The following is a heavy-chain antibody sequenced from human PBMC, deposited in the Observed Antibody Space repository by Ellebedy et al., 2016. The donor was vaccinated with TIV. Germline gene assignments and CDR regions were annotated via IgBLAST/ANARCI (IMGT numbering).Heavy chain of an antibody. J-gene: IGHJ4*02. CDR2: INPNGGRA. V-gene: IGHV1-46*01. Sequence: AASVKVSCKASGYTFSNYYMHWVRQAPGQGLEWVGMINPNGGRAYYAQKFQGRATMTRDTSTNTVYMELGSLRSEDKAVYFCAREDITYSYGYGRWPYWGQGTLVTVSS. CDR1: GYTFSNYY. CDR3: AREDITYSYGYGRWPY. D-gene: IGHD5-18*01.